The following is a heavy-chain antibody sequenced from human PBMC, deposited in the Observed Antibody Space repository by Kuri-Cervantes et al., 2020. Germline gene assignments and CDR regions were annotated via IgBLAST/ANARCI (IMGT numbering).Heavy chain of an antibody. J-gene: IGHJ6*03. V-gene: IGHV1-8*01. D-gene: IGHD5-12*01. CDR1: GYTFTSYD. CDR2: MNPNNGNT. CDR3: ARGRGIVATFDYYYMDV. Sequence: ASVKVSCKASGYTFTSYDINWVRQATGQGLEWMGWMNPNNGNTGYAQKLQGRVTMTRNTSISTAYMELSSLRSEDTAVYYCARGRGIVATFDYYYMDVWGKGTTVTVSS.